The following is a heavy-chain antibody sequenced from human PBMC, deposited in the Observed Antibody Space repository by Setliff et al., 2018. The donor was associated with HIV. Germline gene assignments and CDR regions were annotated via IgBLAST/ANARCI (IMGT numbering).Heavy chain of an antibody. D-gene: IGHD3-3*01. CDR3: ARDYYNFQDM. CDR2: IYHSGTT. Sequence: SETLSLTCAVSGGSISTNNWWTWVRQSPGKGLEWIGDIYHSGTTNYNPSLKSRVTFSVDTSKNQFSLKLSSVTAADSAVYYCARDYYNFQDMWGQGTMVTVSS. CDR1: GGSISTNNW. J-gene: IGHJ3*02. V-gene: IGHV4-4*02.